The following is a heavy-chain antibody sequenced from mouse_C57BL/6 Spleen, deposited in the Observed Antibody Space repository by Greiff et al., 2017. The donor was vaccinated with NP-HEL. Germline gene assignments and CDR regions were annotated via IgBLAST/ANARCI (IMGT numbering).Heavy chain of an antibody. CDR1: GFTFSSYA. V-gene: IGHV5-9-1*02. J-gene: IGHJ3*01. CDR3: TRVYGSSAWFAY. D-gene: IGHD1-1*01. CDR2: ISSGGDYI. Sequence: EVQLVESGEGLVKPGGSLKLSCAASGFTFSSYAMSWVRQTPEKRLEWVAYISSGGDYIYYADTVKGRFTISRDNARNTLYLQMSSLKSEDTAMYYCTRVYGSSAWFAYWGQGTLVTVSA.